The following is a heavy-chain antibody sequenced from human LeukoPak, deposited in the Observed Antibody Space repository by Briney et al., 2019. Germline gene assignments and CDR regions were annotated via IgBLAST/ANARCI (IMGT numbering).Heavy chain of an antibody. CDR3: ALPRGYSGYDLGAFDI. CDR1: GGTFSSYA. D-gene: IGHD5-12*01. CDR2: IIPIFGTA. Sequence: ASVKVSCKASGGTFSSYAISWVRQAPGQGLEWMGGIIPIFGTANYAQKFQGRVTITTDESTSTAYMELSSLRSEDTAVYYCALPRGYSGYDLGAFDIWGKGTTVTVSS. J-gene: IGHJ6*04. V-gene: IGHV1-69*05.